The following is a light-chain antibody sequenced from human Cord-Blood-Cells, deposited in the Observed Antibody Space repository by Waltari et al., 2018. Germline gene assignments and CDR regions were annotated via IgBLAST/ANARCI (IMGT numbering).Light chain of an antibody. Sequence: SYELTQPPSVSVSPGQTASITCPGDTLGDKYACWYQQKPGQIPRLVTCQAGKRTSWSAVRFSGSDPGNTDTLTMSGAQAMDEADYYCQAWDSCTAVCVGGTKLTVL. CDR2: QAG. CDR3: QAWDSCTAV. V-gene: IGLV3-1*01. J-gene: IGLJ2*01. CDR1: TLGDKY.